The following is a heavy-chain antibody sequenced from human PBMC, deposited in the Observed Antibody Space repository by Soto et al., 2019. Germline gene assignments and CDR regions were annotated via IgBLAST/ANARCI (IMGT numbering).Heavy chain of an antibody. J-gene: IGHJ4*02. D-gene: IGHD4-17*01. CDR2: IXXXGXT. V-gene: IGHV4-4*07. CDR1: GGSISIYY. CDR3: ASHGGDYGTTGFDY. Sequence: PSETLSLTCTVSGGSISIYYWSWIRQPAGKGLEWXGRIXXXGXTXXXPXXXXRVTMSVDTSKNQFSLKLRSVTAADTAVYYCASHGGDYGTTGFDYWGQGTLLTVSS.